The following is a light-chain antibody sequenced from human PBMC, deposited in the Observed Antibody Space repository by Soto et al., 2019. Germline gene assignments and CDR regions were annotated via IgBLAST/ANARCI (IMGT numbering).Light chain of an antibody. CDR2: AAS. Sequence: DIQMTQSPSSLSASVGDRVTITFRASQSISSYLNWYQQKPGKAPKLLIYAASSLQSGVPSRFSGSGSGTDFTLTISCLQPEDFATYYCQQYYSFPPWTFGQGTKVDIK. J-gene: IGKJ1*01. V-gene: IGKV1-39*01. CDR1: QSISSY. CDR3: QQYYSFPPWT.